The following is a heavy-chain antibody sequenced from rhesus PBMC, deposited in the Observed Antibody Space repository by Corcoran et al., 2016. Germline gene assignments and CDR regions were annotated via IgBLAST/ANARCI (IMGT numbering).Heavy chain of an antibody. V-gene: IGHV4S10*01. CDR3: ARDRDYFDY. CDR2: IYGRSTST. Sequence: QVQLQESGPGVVKPSETLSLTCAVSGGSISDSYRWSWIRQPPGKGLEWIGYIYGRSTSTNYNPAMKSRVTSSKDTSKNQFSLKLSSVTAADTAVYYWARDRDYFDYWGQGVLVTVSS. CDR1: GGSISDSYR. J-gene: IGHJ4*01.